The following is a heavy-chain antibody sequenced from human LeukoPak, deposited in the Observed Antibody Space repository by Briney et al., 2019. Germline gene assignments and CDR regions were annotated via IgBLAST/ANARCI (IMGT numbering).Heavy chain of an antibody. Sequence: GASVKVSCKTSGYTFINYDINWVRQATGQGLEWMGWMNPDSGNTGYPQKFQGRLTITRNTSISTAYMELSSLRSEDTAVYYCASGVGAADYWGQGTLVTVSS. CDR1: GYTFINYD. CDR3: ASGVGAADY. J-gene: IGHJ4*02. CDR2: MNPDSGNT. V-gene: IGHV1-8*03. D-gene: IGHD1-26*01.